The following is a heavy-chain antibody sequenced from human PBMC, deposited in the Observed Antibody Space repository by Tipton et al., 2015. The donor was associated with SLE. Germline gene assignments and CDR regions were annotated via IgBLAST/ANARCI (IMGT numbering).Heavy chain of an antibody. CDR2: ISASGGST. Sequence: SLRLSCSASGFIFGDYGLSWVRQTPGKGLEWVSGISASGGSTYYADSVKGRFTISRDNSKNTLYLQMNSLKTEDTALYYCAREEKMAAAGGGYYYFGMDVWGQGTTVTVSS. V-gene: IGHV3-23*01. J-gene: IGHJ6*02. D-gene: IGHD6-13*01. CDR3: AREEKMAAAGGGYYYFGMDV. CDR1: GFIFGDYG.